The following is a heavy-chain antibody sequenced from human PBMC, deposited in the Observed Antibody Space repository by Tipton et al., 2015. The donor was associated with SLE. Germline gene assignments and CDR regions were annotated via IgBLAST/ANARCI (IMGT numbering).Heavy chain of an antibody. CDR1: GASVSNYY. Sequence: TLSLTCTVSGASVSNYYWSWIRQPPGKGLEWIGYIYYSGSTNYNPSLKSRVTISVDTSKNQFSLKLSSVTAADTAVYYCARSSVYSSSWPDYWGQGTLVTVSS. V-gene: IGHV4-59*02. J-gene: IGHJ4*02. D-gene: IGHD6-13*01. CDR3: ARSSVYSSSWPDY. CDR2: IYYSGST.